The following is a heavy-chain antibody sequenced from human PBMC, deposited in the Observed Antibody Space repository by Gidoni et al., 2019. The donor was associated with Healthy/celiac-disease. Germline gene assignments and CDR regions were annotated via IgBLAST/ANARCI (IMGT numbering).Heavy chain of an antibody. Sequence: EVQLVQSGAEVKTPGESLRISCKGSVYSFTSYWISWVRQMPGKGLEWMGRIDPSDSYTNYSPSFQGHVTISADKSISTAYLQWSSLKASDTAMYYCASTSVDTAMAYHYWGQGTLVTVSS. CDR2: IDPSDSYT. D-gene: IGHD5-18*01. V-gene: IGHV5-10-1*03. CDR1: VYSFTSYW. J-gene: IGHJ4*02. CDR3: ASTSVDTAMAYHY.